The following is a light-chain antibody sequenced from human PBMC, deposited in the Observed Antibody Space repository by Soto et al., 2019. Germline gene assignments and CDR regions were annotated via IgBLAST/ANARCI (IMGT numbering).Light chain of an antibody. V-gene: IGKV1-27*01. CDR2: AAS. CDR1: QGISNY. Sequence: DIQMTQSPSSLSASVGDRVTITCRASQGISNYLAWYQQKPGKVPKLLIYAASTLQSGVPSRFSGSGSGTDCTLTISSLQPEDVATYYCQKYISAPPWTVGQGNKVEIK. CDR3: QKYISAPPWT. J-gene: IGKJ1*01.